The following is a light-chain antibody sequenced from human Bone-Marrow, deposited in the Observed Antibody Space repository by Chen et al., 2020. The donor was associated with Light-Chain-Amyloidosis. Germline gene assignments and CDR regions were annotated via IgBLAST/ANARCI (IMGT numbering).Light chain of an antibody. CDR3: SAWDHTFRGYV. J-gene: IGLJ1*01. V-gene: IGLV10-54*04. Sequence: QAGLTQPPSVSRGLGETATRTRTGNNNDVGHRGAAWLQQAQGHPPILLSYRNDERPSGISERFFASRSGNTASLTISGLQPDDEADYYCSAWDHTFRGYVFGSGTKVTVL. CDR2: RND. CDR1: NNDVGHRG.